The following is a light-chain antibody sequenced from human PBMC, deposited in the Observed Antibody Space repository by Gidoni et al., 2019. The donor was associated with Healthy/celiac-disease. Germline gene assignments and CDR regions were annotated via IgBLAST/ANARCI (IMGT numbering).Light chain of an antibody. CDR3: QQYNSYPWT. CDR1: QSISSW. J-gene: IGKJ1*01. Sequence: DIQMTQSPSTLSASVGDRVTITCRASQSISSWLAWYQQKPGKAPKLLIYDACSLESGVPSRFSGSGSGTEFTLTISSLQPDDFATYYCQQYNSYPWTFSKXPRWKSN. CDR2: DAC. V-gene: IGKV1-5*01.